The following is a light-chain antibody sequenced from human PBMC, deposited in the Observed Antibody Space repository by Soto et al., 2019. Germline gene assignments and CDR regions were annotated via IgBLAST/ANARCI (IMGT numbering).Light chain of an antibody. V-gene: IGKV1-5*03. CDR1: QNINTW. CDR3: QQYNIYFWA. Sequence: DIQMTQSPSTVSASVGDRVTITCRASQNINTWLAWYQQKPGKAPKLLILKASSLESGVPSRFSGSGSGTEFTLTISSLQPDDLATYYCQQYNIYFWAFGQGTRVEIK. J-gene: IGKJ1*01. CDR2: KAS.